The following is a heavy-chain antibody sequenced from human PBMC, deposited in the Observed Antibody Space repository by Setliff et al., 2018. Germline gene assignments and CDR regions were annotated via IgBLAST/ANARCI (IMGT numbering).Heavy chain of an antibody. D-gene: IGHD4-17*01. Sequence: ASVKVSCKASGYTFTSYAMHWVRQAPGQRLEWMGWINAGNGNTKYSQKFQGRVTITRDTSASTAYMELSSPRSEDTAVYYCARGSPTTVVTHAEYFQHWGQGTLVTVSS. CDR1: GYTFTSYA. CDR3: ARGSPTTVVTHAEYFQH. V-gene: IGHV1-3*01. J-gene: IGHJ1*01. CDR2: INAGNGNT.